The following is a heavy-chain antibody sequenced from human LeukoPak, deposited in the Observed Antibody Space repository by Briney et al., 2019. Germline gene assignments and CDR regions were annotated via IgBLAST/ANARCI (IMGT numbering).Heavy chain of an antibody. CDR1: GGSISRYY. D-gene: IGHD6-13*01. CDR2: FHYSGNT. CDR3: ARRAAALDY. Sequence: SETLSLTCTVSGGSISRYYWSWVRQPPGKGLEWIGYFHYSGNTNYNPSLSSRITMSVDTSKNQFSLKLNSVTAADTAVYYCARRAAALDYWGQGTLVTVSS. J-gene: IGHJ4*02. V-gene: IGHV4-59*08.